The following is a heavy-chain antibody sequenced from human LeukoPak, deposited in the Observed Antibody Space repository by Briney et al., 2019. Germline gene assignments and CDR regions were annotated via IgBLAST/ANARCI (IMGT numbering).Heavy chain of an antibody. J-gene: IGHJ4*02. CDR3: TTDANDDY. CDR1: GFTFSNAW. V-gene: IGHV3-15*01. CDR2: IKSKTDGGTT. Sequence: GGSLRLSCAASGFTFSNAWMSWVRQAPGKGLEWVVRIKSKTDGGTTDYAAPVKGRFTISRDDSKNTLYLQMNSLKTEDTAVYYCTTDANDDYWGQGTLVTVSS.